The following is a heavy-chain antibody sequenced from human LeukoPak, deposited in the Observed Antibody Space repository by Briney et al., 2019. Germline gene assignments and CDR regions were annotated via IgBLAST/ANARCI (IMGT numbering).Heavy chain of an antibody. CDR3: ARRSDDYVWGDGLDV. CDR1: GGSISSTSHY. Sequence: PSETLSLTCTVSGGSISSTSHYWSWIRQHPGKGLEWIGYIYYSGRTYYNLSLKSRVTISVDTSKNQFSLKLSSVTAADTAVYYCARRSDDYVWGDGLDVWGQGTTVTVSS. D-gene: IGHD3-16*01. J-gene: IGHJ6*02. CDR2: IYYSGRT. V-gene: IGHV4-31*03.